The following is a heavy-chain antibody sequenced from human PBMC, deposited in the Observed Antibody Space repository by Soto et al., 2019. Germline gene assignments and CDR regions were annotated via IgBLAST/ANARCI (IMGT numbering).Heavy chain of an antibody. CDR1: GGSISSYY. D-gene: IGHD5-18*01. V-gene: IGHV4-59*08. Sequence: PSETLSLTCTVSGGSISSYYWSWIRQPPWKGLEWIGYIYYSGSTNYNPSLKSRVTISVDTSKNQFSLKLSSVTAADTAVYYGARHSYGSYFDDWGQGTLVTVSS. CDR2: IYYSGST. CDR3: ARHSYGSYFDD. J-gene: IGHJ4*02.